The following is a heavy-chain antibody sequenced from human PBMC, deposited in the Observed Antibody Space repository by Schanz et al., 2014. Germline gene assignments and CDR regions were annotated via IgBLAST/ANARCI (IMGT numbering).Heavy chain of an antibody. CDR2: IGGSHGNT. Sequence: QVQLVQSGGEVKTPGASVKVSCKASGYTFTRSGISWVRQAPGQGLEWMGWIGGSHGNTNFAQKFQDRVTLTTDTSTSTAYMELRSLRSDDTAVYYCARNIIATARAYDIWGQGTMVTVSS. J-gene: IGHJ3*02. CDR1: GYTFTRSG. D-gene: IGHD6-13*01. V-gene: IGHV1-18*01. CDR3: ARNIIATARAYDI.